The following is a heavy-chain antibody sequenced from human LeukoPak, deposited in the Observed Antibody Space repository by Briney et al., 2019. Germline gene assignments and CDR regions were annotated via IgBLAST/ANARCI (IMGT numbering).Heavy chain of an antibody. Sequence: SETLSLTCTVSGGSISSSSYYWGWIRQPPGKGLEWIGSIYYSGSTYYNPSLKSRVTISVDTSKNQFSLKLSSVTAADTAVYYCARAWDTAYLNYWGQGTLVTVSS. CDR3: ARAWDTAYLNY. D-gene: IGHD5-18*01. CDR1: GGSISSSSYY. CDR2: IYYSGST. V-gene: IGHV4-39*07. J-gene: IGHJ4*02.